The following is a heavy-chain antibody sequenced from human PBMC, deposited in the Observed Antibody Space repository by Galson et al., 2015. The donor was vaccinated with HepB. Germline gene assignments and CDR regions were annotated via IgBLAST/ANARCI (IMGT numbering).Heavy chain of an antibody. J-gene: IGHJ5*02. D-gene: IGHD5-24*01. CDR1: KFIFGTYG. CDR3: AKDRRRWQQSLTFDH. CDR2: ISFDGNNK. V-gene: IGHV3-30*18. Sequence: SLRLSCATSKFIFGTYGMHWVRQAPGKGLEWVALISFDGNNKYYADSVKGRFTISRDNSKNTLYLQMNSLRGEDTAVYYCAKDRRRWQQSLTFDHWGQGTQVTVSS.